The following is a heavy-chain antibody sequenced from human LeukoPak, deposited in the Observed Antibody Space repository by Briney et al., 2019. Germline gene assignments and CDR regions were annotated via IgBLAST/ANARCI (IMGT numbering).Heavy chain of an antibody. CDR2: IYYSGST. CDR3: ARARSRPPNAFDI. Sequence: PSETLSLTCTVSGGSISSSSYYWGWIRQPPGKGLEWIGSIYYSGSTYYNPSLKSRVTISVDTSKNQFSLKLSSVTAADTAVYYCARARSRPPNAFDIWGQGTMVTVSS. V-gene: IGHV4-39*07. CDR1: GGSISSSSYY. J-gene: IGHJ3*02.